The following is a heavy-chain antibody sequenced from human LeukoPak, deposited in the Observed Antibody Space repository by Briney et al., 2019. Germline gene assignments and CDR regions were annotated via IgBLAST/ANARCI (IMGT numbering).Heavy chain of an antibody. CDR3: ARTYDSSGYYSPSFDY. J-gene: IGHJ4*02. CDR1: GYTFTSCY. Sequence: ASVKVSCKASGYTFTSCYMHWVRQAPGQGLEWMGIINPSGGSTSYAQKFQGRVTMTRDTSTSTVYMELSSLRSEDTAVYYCARTYDSSGYYSPSFDYWGQGTLVTVSS. D-gene: IGHD3-22*01. V-gene: IGHV1-46*01. CDR2: INPSGGST.